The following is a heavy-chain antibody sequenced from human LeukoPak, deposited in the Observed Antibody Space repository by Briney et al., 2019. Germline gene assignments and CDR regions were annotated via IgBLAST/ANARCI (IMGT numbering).Heavy chain of an antibody. CDR1: GFTVSSNY. Sequence: GGSLRLSCAASGFTVSSNYMSWVRQAPGKGLEWVSVIYSGGSTYYADSVKGRFTISRDNARNSLYLQMDSLRVEDTAVYYCARAPLEIVGIDYWGQGTLVTVSS. V-gene: IGHV3-66*01. J-gene: IGHJ4*02. D-gene: IGHD1-26*01. CDR3: ARAPLEIVGIDY. CDR2: IYSGGST.